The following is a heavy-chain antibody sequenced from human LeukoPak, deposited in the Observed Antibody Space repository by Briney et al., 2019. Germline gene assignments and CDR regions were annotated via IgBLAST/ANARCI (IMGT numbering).Heavy chain of an antibody. CDR1: GGSISSYY. V-gene: IGHV4-59*01. D-gene: IGHD2-21*02. Sequence: PSETLSLTCTVSGGSISSYYWSWIRQPPGKGLEWIGYIYYSGSTNYNPSLKSRVTISVDTSKNQFSLKLSSVTAADTAVYYCARVLVVTAIFDAFDIWGQGTMVTVSS. CDR2: IYYSGST. J-gene: IGHJ3*02. CDR3: ARVLVVTAIFDAFDI.